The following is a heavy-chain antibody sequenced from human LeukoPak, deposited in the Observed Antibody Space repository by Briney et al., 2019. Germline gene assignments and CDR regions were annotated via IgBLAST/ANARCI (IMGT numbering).Heavy chain of an antibody. D-gene: IGHD2-2*02. CDR3: ARVKWHIVVVPAAIVYYYYMDV. V-gene: IGHV4-34*01. J-gene: IGHJ6*03. CDR1: GESFSGYY. CDR2: IHHSGST. Sequence: SETLSLTCAVYGESFSGYYWSWLRQPPGKGLEWIGEIHHSGSTNYNPSLKSRVTISVDTSKNHFSLKLSSVTAADTAVYYCARVKWHIVVVPAAIVYYYYMDVWGKGTTVTVSS.